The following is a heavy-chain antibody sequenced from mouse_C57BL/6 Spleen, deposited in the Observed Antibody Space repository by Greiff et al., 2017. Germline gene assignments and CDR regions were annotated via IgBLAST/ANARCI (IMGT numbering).Heavy chain of an antibody. J-gene: IGHJ2*01. Sequence: EVKLVESGGGLVKPGGSLKLSCAASGFTFSDYGMHWVRQAPEKGLEWVAYISSGSSTIYYADTVKGRFTISRDNAKNTLFLQMTSLRSEDTAMYYCARPGKIYYGNYVDYFDYWGQGTTLTVSS. CDR3: ARPGKIYYGNYVDYFDY. D-gene: IGHD2-1*01. V-gene: IGHV5-17*01. CDR2: ISSGSSTI. CDR1: GFTFSDYG.